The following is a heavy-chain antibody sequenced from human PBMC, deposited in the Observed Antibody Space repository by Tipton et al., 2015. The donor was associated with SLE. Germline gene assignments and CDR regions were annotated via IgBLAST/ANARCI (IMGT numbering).Heavy chain of an antibody. J-gene: IGHJ3*02. CDR2: IYYSGST. D-gene: IGHD1-26*01. CDR3: ARESSGAFDI. V-gene: IGHV4-59*11. Sequence: TLSLTCNVSGGSISSHYWSWIRQPPGKGLEWIGYIYYSGSTNYNPSLKSRVTISVDTSKNQFSLKLSSVTAADTAVYYCARESSGAFDIWGQGTMVTVSS. CDR1: GGSISSHY.